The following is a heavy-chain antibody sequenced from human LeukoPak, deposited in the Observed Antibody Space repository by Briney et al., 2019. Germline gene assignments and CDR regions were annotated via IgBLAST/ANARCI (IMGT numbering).Heavy chain of an antibody. D-gene: IGHD6-13*01. CDR1: GGSISSGSYY. CDR3: ARDTGYSSSWYRVDWFDP. Sequence: PSETLSLTCTVSGGSISSGSYYWSWIRQPAGKGLEWIGRIYTSGSTNYNPSLKSRVTISVDTSKNQFSLKLSSVTAADTAVYYCARDTGYSSSWYRVDWFDPWGQGTLVTVSS. J-gene: IGHJ5*02. CDR2: IYTSGST. V-gene: IGHV4-61*02.